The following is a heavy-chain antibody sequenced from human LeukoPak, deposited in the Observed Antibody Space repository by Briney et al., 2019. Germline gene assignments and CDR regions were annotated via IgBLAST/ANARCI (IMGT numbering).Heavy chain of an antibody. Sequence: GGSLRLSCVASGFNFNNFGIHWVRQAPGKGLEWVAVISYEGSKKDYADSVKGRFTISRDNSKNTVYLQMNSLRAEDTAVYYCARDRVAARQWGYYYYMDVWGKGTTVTVSS. V-gene: IGHV3-30*03. CDR3: ARDRVAARQWGYYYYMDV. CDR2: ISYEGSKK. D-gene: IGHD6-6*01. J-gene: IGHJ6*03. CDR1: GFNFNNFG.